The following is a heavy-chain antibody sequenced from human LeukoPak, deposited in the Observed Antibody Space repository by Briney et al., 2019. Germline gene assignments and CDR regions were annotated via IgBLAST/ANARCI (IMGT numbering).Heavy chain of an antibody. V-gene: IGHV3-23*01. J-gene: IGHJ3*02. Sequence: PGGSLRPSCAASGLTFSSYAMSWVRQAPGQGLEGVSAISGSDGSTYYADSVKGRFTIYRDNSKNTLYLQMNSLRAEDTAVYYCAKDPQAYYYDSSGYADAFDIWGQGTMVTVSS. CDR2: ISGSDGST. CDR1: GLTFSSYA. CDR3: AKDPQAYYYDSSGYADAFDI. D-gene: IGHD3-22*01.